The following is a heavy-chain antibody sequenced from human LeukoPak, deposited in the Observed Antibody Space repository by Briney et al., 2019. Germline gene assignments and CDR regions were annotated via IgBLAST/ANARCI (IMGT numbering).Heavy chain of an antibody. CDR1: GFSFSNYG. J-gene: IGHJ4*02. CDR2: IWYDGSSR. CDR3: AKGLGLHRVGSPMGDY. Sequence: QPGGSLRLSCAASGFSFSNYGMHWVRQVPGKGLEWVAVIWYDGSSRYYIDSVKGRFTISRDNSMNTLYLQMSSLTVEDTAVYYCAKGLGLHRVGSPMGDYWGQGTRVTVSS. D-gene: IGHD1-26*01. V-gene: IGHV3-33*06.